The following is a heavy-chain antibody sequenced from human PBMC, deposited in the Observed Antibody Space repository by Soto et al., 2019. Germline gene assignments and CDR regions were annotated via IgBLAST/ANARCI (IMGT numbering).Heavy chain of an antibody. Sequence: GGSLRLSCTASGFTFSVYGIHLVRQSPGEGLEWVAVIWYDGSNQYYADSVKGRFTISRDNSKNTVYLQMNTLRAEDTAIYYCARWRHNYLDYWGQGTPVTVSS. V-gene: IGHV3-33*01. J-gene: IGHJ4*02. CDR3: ARWRHNYLDY. CDR1: GFTFSVYG. CDR2: IWYDGSNQ.